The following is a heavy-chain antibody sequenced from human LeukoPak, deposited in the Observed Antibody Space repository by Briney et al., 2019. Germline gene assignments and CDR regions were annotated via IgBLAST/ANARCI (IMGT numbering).Heavy chain of an antibody. V-gene: IGHV4-39*07. CDR2: IYYSGNT. CDR1: GGSISSISYY. CDR3: DREVRSNSGPHFDY. D-gene: IGHD4-23*01. Sequence: SETLSLTCTVSGGSISSISYYWGWIRQPPGKGLEWIGSIYYSGNTYYNPSLRSRVTVSVDTSKNQFSLKLNSVTAADTAVYYCDREVRSNSGPHFDYWGQGTLVTVSS. J-gene: IGHJ4*02.